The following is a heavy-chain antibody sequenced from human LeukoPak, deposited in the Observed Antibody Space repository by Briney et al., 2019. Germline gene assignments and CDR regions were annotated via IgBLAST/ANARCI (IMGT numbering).Heavy chain of an antibody. Sequence: SETLSLTCTVSGGSISSGGYYWSWIRQHPGKGLEWIGYIYYSGSTYYNPSLKSRVTISVDTSKNQFSLKLSSVTAADTAVYYCAREARGYSSSWSRAADYWGQGTLVTVSS. CDR1: GGSISSGGYY. J-gene: IGHJ4*02. CDR3: AREARGYSSSWSRAADY. CDR2: IYYSGST. D-gene: IGHD6-13*01. V-gene: IGHV4-31*03.